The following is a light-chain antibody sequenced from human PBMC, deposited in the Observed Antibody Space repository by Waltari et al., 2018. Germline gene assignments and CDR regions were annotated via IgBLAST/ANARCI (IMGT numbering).Light chain of an antibody. CDR2: GEN. Sequence: SYVLSQPPSVSLAPGQTATISCGGDDIASYGVHRYQHKSGQAPVLVVYGENDRPSGIPERFSGSNSGNTATATLTISRVEAGDEADYYCQVWDATTDHVVFGGGSKLTVL. CDR3: QVWDATTDHVV. V-gene: IGLV3-21*02. CDR1: DIASYG. J-gene: IGLJ2*01.